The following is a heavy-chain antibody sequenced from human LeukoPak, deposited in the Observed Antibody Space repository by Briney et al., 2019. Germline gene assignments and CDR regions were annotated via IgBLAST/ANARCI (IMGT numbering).Heavy chain of an antibody. Sequence: ASVKVSCKASGYTFSDYYMYWLRQAPGEGLEGMGRINPKSGDTNYAQNFQGRVTMTRDTSMNTAYMELSRLRSDDTAVYFCARGYCSGGSCYLVENWFDFWGQGTLVTVSS. CDR2: INPKSGDT. CDR1: GYTFSDYY. CDR3: ARGYCSGGSCYLVENWFDF. D-gene: IGHD2-15*01. J-gene: IGHJ5*01. V-gene: IGHV1-2*06.